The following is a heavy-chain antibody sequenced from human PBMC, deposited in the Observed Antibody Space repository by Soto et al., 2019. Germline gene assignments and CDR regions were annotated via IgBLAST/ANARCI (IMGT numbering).Heavy chain of an antibody. CDR1: GGSISSGGYY. J-gene: IGHJ4*02. V-gene: IGHV4-31*03. Sequence: QVQLQESGPGLVKPSQTLSLTCTVSGGSISSGGYYWSWIRQHPGKGLEWIGYIYYSGSTYYNPSLKSRVTISVDTSKNQFSLKLSSVTAADTAVYYCARGAFQEGSDGPTFDYWGQGTLVTVSS. CDR2: IYYSGST. D-gene: IGHD5-18*01. CDR3: ARGAFQEGSDGPTFDY.